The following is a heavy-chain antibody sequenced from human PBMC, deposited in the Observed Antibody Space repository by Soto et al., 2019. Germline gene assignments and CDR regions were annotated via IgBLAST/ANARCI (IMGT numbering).Heavy chain of an antibody. CDR1: GGTFSSYA. J-gene: IGHJ6*04. CDR2: IIPIFTTT. CDR3: TTQGFGGLHALVDV. V-gene: IGHV1-69*13. Sequence: GASVKVSCKASGGTFSSYAFSWVRQAPGQGLEWMGGIIPIFTTTNYAKRFQGRVTITADESTSTVYMELRSLRSEDTAVYYCTTQGFGGLHALVDVWGKGPTVTVSP. D-gene: IGHD3-10*01.